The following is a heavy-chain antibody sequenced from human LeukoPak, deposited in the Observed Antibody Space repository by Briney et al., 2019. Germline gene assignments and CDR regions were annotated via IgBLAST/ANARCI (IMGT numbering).Heavy chain of an antibody. V-gene: IGHV4-38-2*02. CDR2: IYHSGST. D-gene: IGHD5-24*01. CDR3: AREVMGSPGDGYNSSPLDY. Sequence: SETLSLTCTVSGYSISSGYYWGWIRQPPGKGLEWIGSIYHSGSTYYNPSLKSRVTISVDTSKNQFSLKLSSVIAADTAVYYCAREVMGSPGDGYNSSPLDYWGQGTLVTVSS. J-gene: IGHJ4*02. CDR1: GYSISSGYY.